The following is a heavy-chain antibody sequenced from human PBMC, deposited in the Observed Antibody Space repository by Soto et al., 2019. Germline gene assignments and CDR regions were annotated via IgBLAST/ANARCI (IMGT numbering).Heavy chain of an antibody. CDR1: GGSVSSGGYY. CDR2: IHYSGST. V-gene: IGHV4-31*03. J-gene: IGHJ5*02. Sequence: KPSETLSLTCNVSGGSVSSGGYYWSWIRQHPGKGLEWIGYIHYSGSTYYSPSLKSRVTMSIDTSKNLFSLNLSSVTAADTAVYYCARAGGAGSGHDWFDPWGQGTLVTVSS. D-gene: IGHD6-13*01. CDR3: ARAGGAGSGHDWFDP.